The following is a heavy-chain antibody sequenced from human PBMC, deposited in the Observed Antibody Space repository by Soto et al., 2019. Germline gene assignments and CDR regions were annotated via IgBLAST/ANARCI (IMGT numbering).Heavy chain of an antibody. CDR2: ISSSSSYI. Sequence: PGGSLRLSCAASGFTFSSYSMNWVRQAPGKGLEWVSSISSSSSYIYYADSVKGRFTISRDNAKNSLYLQMNSLRAEDTAVYYCARDLMGANIPYNGMDVWGQGTTVTVSS. J-gene: IGHJ6*02. CDR1: GFTFSSYS. D-gene: IGHD1-26*01. V-gene: IGHV3-21*01. CDR3: ARDLMGANIPYNGMDV.